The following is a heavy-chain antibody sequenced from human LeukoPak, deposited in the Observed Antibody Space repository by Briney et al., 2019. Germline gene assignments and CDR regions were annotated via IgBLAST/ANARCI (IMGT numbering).Heavy chain of an antibody. CDR3: ARDQCITIFGVVTRYFDY. J-gene: IGHJ4*02. D-gene: IGHD3-3*01. V-gene: IGHV3-7*01. CDR1: GFTFSSYW. CDR2: IKQDGSEK. Sequence: PGGSLRLSCAASGFTFSSYWMSWVRQAPGKGLEWVANIKQDGSEKYYVDSVKGRFTISRDNAKNSLYLQMNSLRAEDTAVYYCARDQCITIFGVVTRYFDYWGQGTLVTVSS.